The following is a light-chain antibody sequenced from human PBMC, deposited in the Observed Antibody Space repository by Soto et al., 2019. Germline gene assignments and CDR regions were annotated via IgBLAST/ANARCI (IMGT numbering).Light chain of an antibody. CDR2: DVS. V-gene: IGKV1-33*01. CDR3: QQYDSLPLT. CDR1: QDISNY. J-gene: IGKJ5*01. Sequence: DIHMTQSPPSLSVSVGDRVTITCQASQDISNYLHWFQQKPGKAPQLLIFDVSNLQTGVPSRFSGGGSGTDFALTISSLEPEDIATYYCQQYDSLPLTFGQGTRLEI.